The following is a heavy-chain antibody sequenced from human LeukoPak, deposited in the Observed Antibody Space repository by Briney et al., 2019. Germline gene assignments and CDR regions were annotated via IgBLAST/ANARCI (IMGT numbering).Heavy chain of an antibody. Sequence: GESLKISCKGSGYSFTNYWIGWVRQMPGKGLEWMGIIYPGDSDTRYSPSFQGQVTISADKSISTAYLQWSSLKASDTAMYCCARHGAPYKNWFDPWGQGTLVTVSS. CDR2: IYPGDSDT. CDR1: GYSFTNYW. CDR3: ARHGAPYKNWFDP. D-gene: IGHD5-24*01. V-gene: IGHV5-51*01. J-gene: IGHJ5*02.